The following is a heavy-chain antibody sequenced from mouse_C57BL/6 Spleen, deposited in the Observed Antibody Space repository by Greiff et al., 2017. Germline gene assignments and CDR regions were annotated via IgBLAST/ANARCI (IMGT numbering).Heavy chain of an antibody. Sequence: QVQLKQPGAELVMPGASVKLSCKASGYTFTSYWMHWVKQRPGQGLEWIGEIDPSDSYTNYNQKFKGKSTLTVDKSSSTAYMQLSSLTSEDSAVYDCARDDYDGAYWGQGTLVTVSA. CDR3: ARDDYDGAY. V-gene: IGHV1-69*01. CDR2: IDPSDSYT. CDR1: GYTFTSYW. J-gene: IGHJ3*01. D-gene: IGHD2-4*01.